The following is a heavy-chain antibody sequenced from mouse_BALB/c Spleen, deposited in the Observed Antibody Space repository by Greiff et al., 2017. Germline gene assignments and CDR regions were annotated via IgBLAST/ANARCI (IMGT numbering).Heavy chain of an antibody. CDR2: INPSNGRT. V-gene: IGHV1S81*02. CDR1: GYTFTSYW. CDR3: ARSGDYGPYYYAMDY. Sequence: VQLHQPGAELVKPGASVKLSCKASGYTFTSYWMHWVKQRPGQGLEWIGEINPSNGRTNYNEKFKSKATLTVDKSSSTAYMQLSSLTSEDSAVYYCARSGDYGPYYYAMDYWGQGTSVTVSS. J-gene: IGHJ4*01. D-gene: IGHD2-4*01.